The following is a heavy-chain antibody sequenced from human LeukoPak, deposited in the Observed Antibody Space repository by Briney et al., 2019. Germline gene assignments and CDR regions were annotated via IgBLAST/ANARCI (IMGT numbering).Heavy chain of an antibody. Sequence: PSETLSLTCTVSGGSISSSSYYWGWIRQPPGKGLEWIGSIYYSGSTYYNPSLKSRVTISVDTSKNQFSLKLSSVTAADTAVYYFAELERPFCGFSVGAWGQGTMVTLSS. CDR2: IYYSGST. V-gene: IGHV4-39*01. CDR1: GGSISSSSYY. D-gene: IGHD1-26*01. CDR3: AELERPFCGFSVGA. J-gene: IGHJ4*02.